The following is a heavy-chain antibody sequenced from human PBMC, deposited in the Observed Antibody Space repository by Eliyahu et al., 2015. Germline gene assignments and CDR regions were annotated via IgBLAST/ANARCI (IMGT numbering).Heavy chain of an antibody. CDR3: ARGAIFAVGISLGTIPFEY. Sequence: QVQLQQWGVGLLRPSETLSLTCGVSGXSXSDYYWSWIRQPPGKGLEWIGXISQSGSGDYNPSLKSRVTMSVDKSRKQIGLTLKSVSAADSGVYYCARGAIFAVGISLGTIPFEYWGQGTPVTASS. V-gene: IGHV4-34*01. D-gene: IGHD1-1*01. J-gene: IGHJ4*02. CDR1: GXSXSDYY. CDR2: ISQSGSG.